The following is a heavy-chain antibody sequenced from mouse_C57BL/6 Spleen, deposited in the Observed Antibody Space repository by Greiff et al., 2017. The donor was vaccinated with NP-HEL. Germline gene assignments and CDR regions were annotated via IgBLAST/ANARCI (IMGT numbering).Heavy chain of an antibody. CDR3: VRHHLRLEGPFAY. J-gene: IGHJ3*01. CDR1: GFSFNTYA. Sequence: DVMLVESGGGLVQPKGSLKLSCAASGFSFNTYAMNWVRQAPGKGLEWVARIRSKSNNYATYYADSVKDRFTISRDDSESMLYLQMNNLKTEDTAMYYCVRHHLRLEGPFAYWGQGTLVTVSA. D-gene: IGHD3-2*02. V-gene: IGHV10-1*01. CDR2: IRSKSNNYAT.